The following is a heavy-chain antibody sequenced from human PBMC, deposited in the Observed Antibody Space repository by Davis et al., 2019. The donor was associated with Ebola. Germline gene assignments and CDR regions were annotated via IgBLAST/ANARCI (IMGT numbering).Heavy chain of an antibody. V-gene: IGHV3-21*01. CDR2: ISSSSSYI. Sequence: GGSLRLSCAASGFTFSSYSMNWVRQAPGKGLEWVSSISSSSSYIYYADSVKGRFTISRDNAKNSLYLQMNSLRAEDTAWYYCARDLWGHPGDSLVITNNWFDPWGQGTLVTVSS. CDR1: GFTFSSYS. J-gene: IGHJ5*02. CDR3: ARDLWGHPGDSLVITNNWFDP. D-gene: IGHD3-22*01.